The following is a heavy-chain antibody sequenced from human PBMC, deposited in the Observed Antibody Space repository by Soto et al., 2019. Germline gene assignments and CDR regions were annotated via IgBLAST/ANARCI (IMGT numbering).Heavy chain of an antibody. D-gene: IGHD3-22*01. CDR1: GGTFSSYA. Sequence: SVKVSCKASGGTFSSYAISWVRQAPGQGLEWMGGIIPIFGTANYAQKFQGRVTITADESTSTAYMELSSLRSEDTAVYYCARAPRDYYDSSGPSYPPDYWGQG. V-gene: IGHV1-69*13. J-gene: IGHJ4*02. CDR2: IIPIFGTA. CDR3: ARAPRDYYDSSGPSYPPDY.